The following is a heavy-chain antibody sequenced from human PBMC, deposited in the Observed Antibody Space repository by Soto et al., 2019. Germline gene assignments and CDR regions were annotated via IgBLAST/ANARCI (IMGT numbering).Heavy chain of an antibody. Sequence: GGSLRLSCAASGFTFSSYDMHWVRQATGKGLEWVSAIGTAGDTYYPGSVKGRFTISRENAKNSLYLQMNSLRAEDTAVYYCARVPTMVRVYGMDVWGQGTTVTVSS. CDR3: ARVPTMVRVYGMDV. D-gene: IGHD3-10*01. V-gene: IGHV3-13*01. CDR2: IGTAGDT. CDR1: GFTFSSYD. J-gene: IGHJ6*02.